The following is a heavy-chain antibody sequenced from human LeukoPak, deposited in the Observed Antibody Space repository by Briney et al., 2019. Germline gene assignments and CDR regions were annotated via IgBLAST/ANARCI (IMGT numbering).Heavy chain of an antibody. D-gene: IGHD1-26*01. J-gene: IGHJ3*02. CDR1: GFIFSDHH. Sequence: PGGSLRLSCAASGFIFSDHHMTWIRQAPGKGLEWLSYISGSGSTIFYADSVKGRLTISRDNAKKSLYLQMNSLRAEDTAVYYCARIQSGFDIWGQGTMVTVSS. V-gene: IGHV3-11*04. CDR3: ARIQSGFDI. CDR2: ISGSGSTI.